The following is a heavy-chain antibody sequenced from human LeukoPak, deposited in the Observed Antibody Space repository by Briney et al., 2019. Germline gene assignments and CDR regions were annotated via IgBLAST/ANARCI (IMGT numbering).Heavy chain of an antibody. Sequence: ASVKVSCKASGYTFTSYGISWVRQAHGQGLGWMGLISAYNGNGNYAQKLQGRVRMTTDRSTSTAYMEVRRLRSDDTAGDYCARAGLRSIAAPRGTRDYMDVWGKGT. CDR1: GYTFTSYG. J-gene: IGHJ6*03. CDR2: ISAYNGNG. CDR3: ARAGLRSIAAPRGTRDYMDV. V-gene: IGHV1-18*01. D-gene: IGHD6-6*01.